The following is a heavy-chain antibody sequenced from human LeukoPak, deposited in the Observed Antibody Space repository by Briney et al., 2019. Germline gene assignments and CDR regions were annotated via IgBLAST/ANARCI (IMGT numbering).Heavy chain of an antibody. V-gene: IGHV2-70*01. CDR2: IDWDDDK. Sequence: SGPALVKPTQTLTLTCTFSGFSLSTSGMCVSWIRQPPGKALEWLALIDWDDDKYYSTSLKTRLTISKDTSKNQVVLTMTNMDPVDTATYYCVRNHPYSSSWYWDVWGKGTTVTVSS. CDR1: GFSLSTSGMC. J-gene: IGHJ6*04. CDR3: VRNHPYSSSWYWDV. D-gene: IGHD6-13*01.